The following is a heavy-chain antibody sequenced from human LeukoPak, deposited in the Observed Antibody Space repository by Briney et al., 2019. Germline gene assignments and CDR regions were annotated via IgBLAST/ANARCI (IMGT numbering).Heavy chain of an antibody. D-gene: IGHD3-3*01. Sequence: GSLRLSCAASGFTFSSYAMSWVRQAPGKGLEWVSAISGSGGSTYYADSVKGRFTISRDNSKNTLYLQMNSLRAEDTAVYYCARLRGITIFGVVKDYWGQGTLVTVSS. CDR1: GFTFSSYA. V-gene: IGHV3-23*01. CDR3: ARLRGITIFGVVKDY. CDR2: ISGSGGST. J-gene: IGHJ4*02.